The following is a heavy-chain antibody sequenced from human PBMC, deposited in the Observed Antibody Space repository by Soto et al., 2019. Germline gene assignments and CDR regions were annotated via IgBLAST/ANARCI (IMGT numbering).Heavy chain of an antibody. CDR3: VCLSAPVGANTPSGYYYGMDV. CDR1: GYTFTSYG. D-gene: IGHD1-26*01. V-gene: IGHV1-18*01. CDR2: ISAYNGNT. Sequence: ASVKVSCKASGYTFTSYGISWVRQAPGQGLEWMGWISAYNGNTNYAQKLQGRVTMTTDTSTSTAYMELRSLRSDDTAVYYCVCLSAPVGANTPSGYYYGMDVWWKGRTVT. J-gene: IGHJ6*01.